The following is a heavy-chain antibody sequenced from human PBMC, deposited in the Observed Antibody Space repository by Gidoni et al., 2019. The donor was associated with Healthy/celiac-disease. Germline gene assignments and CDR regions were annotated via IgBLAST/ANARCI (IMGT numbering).Heavy chain of an antibody. D-gene: IGHD3-10*01. CDR1: GFTFSSYG. CDR3: AKDVSLPYYYGSRYYGMDV. J-gene: IGHJ6*02. CDR2: ISYDGSNK. V-gene: IGHV3-30*18. Sequence: QVQLVESGGGVVQPGRSLRLSCAASGFTFSSYGMHWVRQAPGKGLEWVAVISYDGSNKYYADSVKGRFTISRDNSKNTLYLQMNSLRAEDTAVYYCAKDVSLPYYYGSRYYGMDVWGQGTTVTVSS.